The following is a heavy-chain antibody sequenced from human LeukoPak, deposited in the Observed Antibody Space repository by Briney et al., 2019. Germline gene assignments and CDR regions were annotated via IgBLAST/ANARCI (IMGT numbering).Heavy chain of an antibody. CDR3: ARGVAAAGHNWFDP. D-gene: IGHD6-13*01. J-gene: IGHJ5*02. CDR2: IIPIFGTA. CDR1: GGTFSSYA. Sequence: SVKVSCKASGGTFSSYAISWVRQARGQGLEWMGGIIPIFGTANYAQKFQGRVTITTDQSTSTAYMELSSLRSEDTAVYYCARGVAAAGHNWFDPWGQGTLVTVSS. V-gene: IGHV1-69*05.